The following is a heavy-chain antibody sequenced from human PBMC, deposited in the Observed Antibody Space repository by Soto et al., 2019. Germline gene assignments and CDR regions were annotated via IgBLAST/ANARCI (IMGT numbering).Heavy chain of an antibody. D-gene: IGHD4-17*01. CDR2: VYYSGST. CDR1: GGSISSGDYY. V-gene: IGHV4-30-4*01. CDR3: ARVFRYGDYVWFDP. Sequence: PSEILSLTCTVSGGSISSGDYYWSWIRQPPGKGLEWIGYVYYSGSTYYNPSLKSRVTISVDTSKNQFSLKLSSVTAADTAVYYCARVFRYGDYVWFDPWGQGTLVTVSS. J-gene: IGHJ5*02.